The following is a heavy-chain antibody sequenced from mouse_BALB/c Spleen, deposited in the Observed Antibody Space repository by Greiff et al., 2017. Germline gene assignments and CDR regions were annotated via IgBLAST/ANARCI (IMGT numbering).Heavy chain of an antibody. V-gene: IGHV5-12-2*01. D-gene: IGHD2-2*01. J-gene: IGHJ4*01. Sequence: DVKLVESGGGLVQPGGSLKLSCAASGFTFSSYTMSWVRQTPEKRLEWVAYISNGGGSTYYPDTVKGRFTISRDNAKNTLYLQMSSLKSEDTAMYYCARQGYDYAMDYWGQGTSVTVSS. CDR2: ISNGGGST. CDR3: ARQGYDYAMDY. CDR1: GFTFSSYT.